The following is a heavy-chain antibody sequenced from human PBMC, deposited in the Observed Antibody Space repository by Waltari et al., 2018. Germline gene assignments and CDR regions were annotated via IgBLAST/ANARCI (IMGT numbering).Heavy chain of an antibody. Sequence: EVQLLESGGGLVQPGGSLRLSCAASGFTFSSYAMSWVRQAPGKGLEWVSAISGSGGSTYYADSVKGRFTISRDNSKNTLYLQMNSLRAEDTAVYYCAKGRLSTAAKLVYFDYWGQGTLVTVSS. V-gene: IGHV3-23*01. CDR2: ISGSGGST. CDR3: AKGRLSTAAKLVYFDY. J-gene: IGHJ4*02. D-gene: IGHD6-6*01. CDR1: GFTFSSYA.